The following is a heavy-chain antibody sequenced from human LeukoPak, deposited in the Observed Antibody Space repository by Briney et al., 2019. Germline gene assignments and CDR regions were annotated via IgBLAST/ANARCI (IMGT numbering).Heavy chain of an antibody. CDR1: GGTFSSYA. V-gene: IGHV1-69*04. CDR3: ARGYSGSYVY. CDR2: IIPILGIA. D-gene: IGHD1-26*01. J-gene: IGHJ4*02. Sequence: SVKVSCKASGGTFSSYAISWVRQAPGQGLEWMGRIIPILGIANYAQKFQGRVTITADKSTSTVYMELSSLRSEDTAVYYCARGYSGSYVYWGQGTLVTVSS.